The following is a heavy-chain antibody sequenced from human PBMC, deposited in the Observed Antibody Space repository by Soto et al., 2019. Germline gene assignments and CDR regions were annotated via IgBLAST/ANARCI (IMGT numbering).Heavy chain of an antibody. CDR1: GGTFSSYA. Sequence: QVQLVQSGAEVNKPGSSVKDSCKASGGTFSSYAISWVRQAPGQGLEWMGGIIPIVGTANYAQKFQGRVTITADESTSTAYMELSSLRYEDTAMYYCARPLFYWNKPDNYYYYYCMDVWVRGTTVTVSS. J-gene: IGHJ6*02. D-gene: IGHD1-1*01. V-gene: IGHV1-69*01. CDR2: IIPIVGTA. CDR3: ARPLFYWNKPDNYYYYYCMDV.